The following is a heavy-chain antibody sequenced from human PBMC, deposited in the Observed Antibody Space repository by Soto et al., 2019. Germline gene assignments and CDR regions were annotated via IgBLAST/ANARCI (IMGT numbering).Heavy chain of an antibody. Sequence: ASVKVSCKASGYTFTSYGISWVRQAPGQGLEWMGWISAYNGNTKYSQKFQGRVTITRDTSASTAYMELTSPGSEDTAVYHCARGYCSSTSCQYYFDFWGQGTLVTVSS. CDR2: ISAYNGNT. CDR3: ARGYCSSTSCQYYFDF. V-gene: IGHV1-18*04. CDR1: GYTFTSYG. J-gene: IGHJ4*02. D-gene: IGHD2-2*01.